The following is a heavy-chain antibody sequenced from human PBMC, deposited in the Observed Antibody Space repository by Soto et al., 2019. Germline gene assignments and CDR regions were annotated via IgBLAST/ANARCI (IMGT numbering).Heavy chain of an antibody. CDR1: GGTFSSYA. CDR2: IIPIFGTA. Sequence: QVQLVQSGAEVKKPGSSVKVSCKASGGTFSSYAVSWVRQAPGQGLEWMGGIIPIFGTANYAQKFQGRVTITADEATSTAYMELSSLRSEDTAVYYCARRNYDFWSGYAQPFDYWGQGTLVTVSS. CDR3: ARRNYDFWSGYAQPFDY. J-gene: IGHJ4*02. D-gene: IGHD3-3*01. V-gene: IGHV1-69*12.